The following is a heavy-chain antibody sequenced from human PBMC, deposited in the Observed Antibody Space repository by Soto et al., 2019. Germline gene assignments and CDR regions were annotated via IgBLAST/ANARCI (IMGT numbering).Heavy chain of an antibody. D-gene: IGHD1-1*01. J-gene: IGHJ3*01. V-gene: IGHV3-53*01. CDR3: ATWHEREHAYDV. CDR1: GLTISGQKY. CDR2: LYDVDGS. Sequence: DVQLVESGGGLIQPGESLRLSCAAFGLTISGQKYVAWVRQAPGKGLEWVSALYDVDGSFYADSVKGRFTPSSDSSKTTVYLQMNDLRPDDTAVYYCATWHEREHAYDVWGQGTTVTVSS.